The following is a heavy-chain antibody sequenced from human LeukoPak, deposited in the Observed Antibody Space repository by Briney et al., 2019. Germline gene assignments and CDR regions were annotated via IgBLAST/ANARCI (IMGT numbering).Heavy chain of an antibody. Sequence: PGGSLRLSCAASGFTFSSYGMHWVRQAPGKVLEWVSGISWNTGNIGYADSVKGRFTISRDNSKNTLYLQMNSLRAEDAAVYYCATEGSFDYWGQGTLVTVSS. CDR1: GFTFSSYG. V-gene: IGHV3-NL1*01. J-gene: IGHJ4*02. CDR2: ISWNTGNI. CDR3: ATEGSFDY.